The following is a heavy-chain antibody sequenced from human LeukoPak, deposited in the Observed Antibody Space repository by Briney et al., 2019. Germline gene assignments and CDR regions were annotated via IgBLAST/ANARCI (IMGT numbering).Heavy chain of an antibody. CDR3: ARVGDSSLYIDY. CDR2: ISSSSSYI. J-gene: IGHJ4*02. Sequence: GGSLRLSCAASGFTFSDYYMNWIRQAPGKGLEWVSSISSSSSYIYYADSVKGRFTISRDNAKNSLYLQMNSLRAEDTAVYYCARVGDSSLYIDYWGQGTLVTVSS. CDR1: GFTFSDYY. D-gene: IGHD3-16*01. V-gene: IGHV3-21*01.